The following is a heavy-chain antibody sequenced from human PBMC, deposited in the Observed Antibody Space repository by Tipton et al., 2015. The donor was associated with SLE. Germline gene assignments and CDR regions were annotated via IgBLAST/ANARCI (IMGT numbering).Heavy chain of an antibody. D-gene: IGHD3-22*01. CDR3: ARGPDYYDSSGYPY. Sequence: TLSLTCAVYGGSFSGYYWSWIRQPPGKGLEWIGEINHSGSTNYNPSLKSRVTISVGTSKNQFSLKLSSVTAADTAVYYCARGPDYYDSSGYPYWGQGTLVTVSS. J-gene: IGHJ4*02. CDR2: INHSGST. CDR1: GGSFSGYY. V-gene: IGHV4-34*01.